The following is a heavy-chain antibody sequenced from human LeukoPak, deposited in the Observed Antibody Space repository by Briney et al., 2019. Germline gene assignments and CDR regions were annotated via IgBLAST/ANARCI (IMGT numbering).Heavy chain of an antibody. J-gene: IGHJ4*02. V-gene: IGHV1-2*02. Sequence: GASVKVSCKASGYTFTGYYMHWVRQAPGQGLEWMGWINPNSGGTNYAQKFQGRVTMTRDTSISTAYMELSRLRSDDTAVYYCARDVGNSGHEVFDYWGQGTLVTVSS. CDR3: ARDVGNSGHEVFDY. CDR2: INPNSGGT. D-gene: IGHD5-12*01. CDR1: GYTFTGYY.